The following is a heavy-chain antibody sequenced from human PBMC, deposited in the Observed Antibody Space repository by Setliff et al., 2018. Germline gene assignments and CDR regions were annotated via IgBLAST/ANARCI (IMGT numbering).Heavy chain of an antibody. CDR1: GYSFTMYG. D-gene: IGHD1-1*01. CDR2: ISAFSRHT. CDR3: LRDRPYINSPENAFDI. V-gene: IGHV1-18*01. J-gene: IGHJ3*02. Sequence: EASVKVSCKASGYSFTMYGVNWVRQAPGQGIEWMGWISAFSRHTEYSQKFKGRVAVTTDASTSTAYLDLWSLTSNDTAVYYCLRDRPYINSPENAFDIWGQGTTVTVSS.